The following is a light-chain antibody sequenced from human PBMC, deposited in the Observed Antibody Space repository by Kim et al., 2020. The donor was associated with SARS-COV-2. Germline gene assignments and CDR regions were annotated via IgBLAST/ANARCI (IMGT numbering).Light chain of an antibody. Sequence: SPGESATSPSRASRIVASSYLAWYQQKPGRPPSPLTFVEPTGATAIPDRFMGSGFGTDFTLTISRLEPEDFAVYSCQNYGRSPRT. CDR3: QNYGRSPRT. V-gene: IGKV3-20*01. CDR2: VEP. CDR1: RIVASSY. J-gene: IGKJ1*01.